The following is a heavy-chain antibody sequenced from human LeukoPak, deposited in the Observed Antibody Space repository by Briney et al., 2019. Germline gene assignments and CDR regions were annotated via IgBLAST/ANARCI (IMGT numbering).Heavy chain of an antibody. V-gene: IGHV4-34*01. D-gene: IGHD1-26*01. CDR3: ARRTRVGATWYFDY. Sequence: PSETLSLTCAVYGGSFSGYYWSWIRQPPGKGLEWIGEINHSGSTNYNPSLKSRVTISVDTPKNQFSLKLSSVTAADTAVYYCARRTRVGATWYFDYWGQGTPVTVSS. CDR2: INHSGST. J-gene: IGHJ4*02. CDR1: GGSFSGYY.